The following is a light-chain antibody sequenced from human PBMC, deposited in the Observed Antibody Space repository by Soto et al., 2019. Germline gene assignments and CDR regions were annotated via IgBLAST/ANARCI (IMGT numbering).Light chain of an antibody. CDR2: DAS. CDR3: QQRSDWPRVT. Sequence: EIVLTQSPATLSLSPGERATLSCRASQSVGRDLAWYQQKPGQAPRLLIYDASNRATGLPARFSGSGSATDYNLTISSLESEDFTVYYCQQRSDWPRVTFGRGTRLEIK. CDR1: QSVGRD. J-gene: IGKJ5*01. V-gene: IGKV3-11*01.